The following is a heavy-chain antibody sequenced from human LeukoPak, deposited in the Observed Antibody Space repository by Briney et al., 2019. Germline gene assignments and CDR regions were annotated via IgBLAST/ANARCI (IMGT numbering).Heavy chain of an antibody. CDR1: GFTFSSHA. J-gene: IGHJ4*02. CDR2: ISGSGGST. CDR3: AKAANSGSYSCFDY. V-gene: IGHV3-23*01. Sequence: GGSLRLSCAGSGFTFSSHAMSWVRQAPGKGLEWVSAISGSGGSTYYADSVKGRFTISRDNSKNTLYLQMNSLRAEDTAVYYCAKAANSGSYSCFDYWGQGTLVTVSS. D-gene: IGHD1-26*01.